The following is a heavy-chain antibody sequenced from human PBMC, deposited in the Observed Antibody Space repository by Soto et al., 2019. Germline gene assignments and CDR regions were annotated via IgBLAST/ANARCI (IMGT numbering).Heavy chain of an antibody. V-gene: IGHV3-21*01. CDR1: GFTFSTYS. J-gene: IGHJ4*02. D-gene: IGHD4-4*01. Sequence: LRLSCAASGFTFSTYSMNWVRQAPGKGLEWVSSISGSGNYTHYADFLRGRFTISRDNAKTSLYLQMNSLRAEDTAVYYCAREGINNYNEYYFDSWGQGTVVTVSS. CDR3: AREGINNYNEYYFDS. CDR2: ISGSGNYT.